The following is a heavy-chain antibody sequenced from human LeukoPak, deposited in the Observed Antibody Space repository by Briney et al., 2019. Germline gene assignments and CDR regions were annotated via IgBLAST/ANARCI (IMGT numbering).Heavy chain of an antibody. CDR2: IYSGGST. D-gene: IGHD6-13*01. CDR1: GFTVSSNY. J-gene: IGHJ6*02. V-gene: IGHV3-66*01. Sequence: GGSLRLSCAASGFTVSSNYMSWVRQAPGKGLEWVSVIYSGGSTYYADSVKGRFTISRDNSKNTLYLQMNSLRAEDTAVYYCASGYGAAAGRRDYYYYYGMDVWGQGTTVTVSS. CDR3: ASGYGAAAGRRDYYYYYGMDV.